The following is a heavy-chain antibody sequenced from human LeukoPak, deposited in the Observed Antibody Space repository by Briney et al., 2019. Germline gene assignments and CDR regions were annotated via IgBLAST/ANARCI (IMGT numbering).Heavy chain of an antibody. V-gene: IGHV3-21*01. D-gene: IGHD6-25*01. CDR3: ARVAEAAAFDI. J-gene: IGHJ3*02. Sequence: GGSLGLSCGASGFTFSSYSMNWIRQAPGRGLEWVSSISSSSKYIYYADSLRGRFTISRDNAKNSLYLQMNSLRAEDTAVYYCARVAEAAAFDIWGQGTMVTVSS. CDR1: GFTFSSYS. CDR2: ISSSSKYI.